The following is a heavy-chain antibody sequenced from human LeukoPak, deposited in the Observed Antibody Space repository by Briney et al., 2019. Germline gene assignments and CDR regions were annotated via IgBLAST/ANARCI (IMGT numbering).Heavy chain of an antibody. CDR2: ISWDGGST. CDR1: GFTFDDYA. V-gene: IGHV3-43D*03. J-gene: IGHJ4*02. D-gene: IGHD6-13*01. Sequence: PGGSLRLSCAASGFTFDDYAMHWVRQAPGKGLEWVSLISWDGGSTYYADSVKGRFTISRDNSKNSLYLQMNSLRAEDTALYYCAKAQYSSSWYYFDYWGQGTLVTVSS. CDR3: AKAQYSSSWYYFDY.